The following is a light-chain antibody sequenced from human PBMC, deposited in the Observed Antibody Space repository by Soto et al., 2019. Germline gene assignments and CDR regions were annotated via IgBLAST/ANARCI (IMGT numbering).Light chain of an antibody. J-gene: IGKJ1*01. Sequence: IQMTQSPSTLSASVGDRVTITRRASQGIGNALAWYQQMPGKPPKLLIYDASSLESGVPSRLSGSGSGTEFTLTISSLQPDDFATYYCQQYHSYPWTFGPGAKVEIK. CDR1: QGIGNA. CDR3: QQYHSYPWT. CDR2: DAS. V-gene: IGKV1-13*02.